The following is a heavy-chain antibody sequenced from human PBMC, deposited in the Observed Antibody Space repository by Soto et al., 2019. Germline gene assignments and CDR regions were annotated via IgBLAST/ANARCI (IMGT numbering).Heavy chain of an antibody. J-gene: IGHJ4*02. D-gene: IGHD1-20*01. CDR2: IKQDGSEK. CDR3: ASLTGTTLIAYFDY. CDR1: GFTFSNYW. Sequence: GGSLRLSCAASGFTFSNYWMSWVRQAPGKGLEWVANIKQDGSEKYYVDSVKGRFTISRDNAKNSLYLQMNSLRAEDTAVYYCASLTGTTLIAYFDYWGQGSLVTVSS. V-gene: IGHV3-7*01.